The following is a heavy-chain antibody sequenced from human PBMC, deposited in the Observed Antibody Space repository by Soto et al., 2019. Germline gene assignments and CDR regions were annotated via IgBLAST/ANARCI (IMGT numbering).Heavy chain of an antibody. CDR3: TRSTPQAGSYVQIFDY. J-gene: IGHJ4*02. D-gene: IGHD1-1*01. V-gene: IGHV1-69*06. CDR1: GGTFSRHA. CDR2: IIPFFGTA. Sequence: QVQLVQSGSEVKKPGSSVQVSCKAAGGTFSRHAISWVRQAPGQGLEWMGGIIPFFGTANYAKKFQGRLTVTAGKVTSTAYMELTSLISEDTAIYYCTRSTPQAGSYVQIFDYWGQVALVTVSS.